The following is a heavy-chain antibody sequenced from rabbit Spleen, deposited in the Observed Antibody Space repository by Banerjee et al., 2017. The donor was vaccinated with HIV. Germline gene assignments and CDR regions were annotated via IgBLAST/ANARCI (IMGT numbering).Heavy chain of an antibody. CDR3: AREKSGIVGYDL. J-gene: IGHJ4*01. Sequence: QSLEESGGDLVKPGTSLTLTCTASVFSFSSSDWIYWVRQAPGKGLEWIGYIDPVFGTTYYASWAKGRFTISKTSSTTVTLQMTSLTVADTATYFCAREKSGIVGYDLWGPGTLVTVS. CDR2: IDPVFGTT. CDR1: VFSFSSSDW. D-gene: IGHD6-1*01. V-gene: IGHV1S40*01.